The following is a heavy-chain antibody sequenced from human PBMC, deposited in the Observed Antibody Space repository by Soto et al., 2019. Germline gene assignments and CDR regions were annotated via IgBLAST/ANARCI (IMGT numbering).Heavy chain of an antibody. CDR2: INHSGST. CDR1: GGSFSGYY. Sequence: SETLSLTCAVYGGSFSGYYWSWIRQPPGKGLEWIGEINHSGSTNYNPSLKSRVTISVDTSKNQFSLKLSSVTAADTAVYYCARAGGKWLVLRWFDPWGQGTLVTVSS. CDR3: ARAGGKWLVLRWFDP. D-gene: IGHD6-19*01. J-gene: IGHJ5*02. V-gene: IGHV4-34*01.